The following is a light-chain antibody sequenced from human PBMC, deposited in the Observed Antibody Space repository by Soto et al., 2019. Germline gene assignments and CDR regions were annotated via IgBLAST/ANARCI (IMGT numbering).Light chain of an antibody. CDR3: QSYDSTLSDRYV. V-gene: IGLV1-40*01. J-gene: IGLJ1*01. CDR1: SSNIGAGYD. Sequence: QSVLTHPPSVSWAPGQRVIISCTGSSSNIGAGYDVHWYQQRPGTAPKLLNFGNNNRPSGVPDRFSGSKSGTSASLAITGLQAEDEGDYYCQSYDSTLSDRYVFGTGTKVTVL. CDR2: GNN.